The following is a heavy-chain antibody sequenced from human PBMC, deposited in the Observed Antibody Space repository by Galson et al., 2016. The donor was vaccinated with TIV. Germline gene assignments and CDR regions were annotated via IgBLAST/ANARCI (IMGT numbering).Heavy chain of an antibody. Sequence: SCKASGGTFSSYAISWVRQAPGQGLEWMGGIIPIFGTANYAQKFQGRVTITADESTSTAYMELSSLRSEDTAVFYCARSEYSYGKYYYYHYMDVWGKGTTVIVSS. D-gene: IGHD5-18*01. CDR2: IIPIFGTA. CDR3: ARSEYSYGKYYYYHYMDV. J-gene: IGHJ6*03. CDR1: GGTFSSYA. V-gene: IGHV1-69*01.